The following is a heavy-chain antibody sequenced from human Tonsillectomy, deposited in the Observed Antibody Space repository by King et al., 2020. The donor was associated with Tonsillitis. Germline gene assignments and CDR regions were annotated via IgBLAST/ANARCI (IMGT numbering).Heavy chain of an antibody. CDR3: ARALDRLPGHY. J-gene: IGHJ4*02. Sequence: MQLVQSGAEVKKPGASVKVSCKASGYIFTGGYYIHWVRQAPGQGLEWMGWINPNSGGSNSVQKFQDRVTMTRDTSISTAYMELSRLRYDDTAVYYCARALDRLPGHYWGQGTLVTVS. D-gene: IGHD2-21*01. CDR1: GYIFTGGYY. V-gene: IGHV1-2*02. CDR2: INPNSGGS.